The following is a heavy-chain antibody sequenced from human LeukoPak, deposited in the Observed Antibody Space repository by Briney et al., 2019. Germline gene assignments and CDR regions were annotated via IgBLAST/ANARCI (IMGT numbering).Heavy chain of an antibody. Sequence: GGSLRLSCPGAGFTFSSYGMHWVRQAPGKGLEWVAVISYDGSNKYYADSVKGRFTISRDNSKNTLYLQMNSLRPEGTAVYYCAKSRHPYNWNDGAFFDYWGQGTLVTVSS. CDR1: GFTFSSYG. V-gene: IGHV3-30*18. D-gene: IGHD1-20*01. CDR3: AKSRHPYNWNDGAFFDY. J-gene: IGHJ4*02. CDR2: ISYDGSNK.